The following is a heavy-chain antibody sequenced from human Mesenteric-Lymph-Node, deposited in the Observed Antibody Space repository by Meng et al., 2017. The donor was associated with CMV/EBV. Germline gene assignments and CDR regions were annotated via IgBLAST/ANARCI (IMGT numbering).Heavy chain of an antibody. Sequence: ASVKVSCKASGYTFTSYGISWVRQAPGQGLDWMGWISAYNGKTNYAQNFQGRVTMTTDTSTNTAYMELRSLRSNDTAIYYCARDPYKAIFGVVTYFDFWGQGTLVTVSS. CDR2: ISAYNGKT. D-gene: IGHD3-3*01. CDR3: ARDPYKAIFGVVTYFDF. CDR1: GYTFTSYG. V-gene: IGHV1-18*01. J-gene: IGHJ4*02.